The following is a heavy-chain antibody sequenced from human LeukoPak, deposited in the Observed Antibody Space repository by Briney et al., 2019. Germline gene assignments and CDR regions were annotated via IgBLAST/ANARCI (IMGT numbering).Heavy chain of an antibody. V-gene: IGHV3-7*01. D-gene: IGHD1-26*01. CDR1: GFTFSSYW. Sequence: PGGSLRLSCAASGFTFSSYWMTWVRQGPGKGLEWVANIKPDGSLIYYVDSVKGRFTISRDNAKNSLYLQMNSLRAEDTAVYYGGKWKLYRGFTYMASWGKEPLPPVSS. CDR2: IKPDGSLI. CDR3: GKWKLYRGFTYMAS. J-gene: IGHJ5*02.